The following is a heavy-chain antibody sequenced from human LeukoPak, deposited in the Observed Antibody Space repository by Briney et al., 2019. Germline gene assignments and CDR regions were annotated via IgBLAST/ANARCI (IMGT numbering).Heavy chain of an antibody. CDR3: ARHVPGGYYYYYYMDV. CDR2: IYYSGST. Sequence: PSETLSLTFTVSGGSISSSSYYWGWIRQPPGKGLEWIGRIYYSGSTYYNPSLKSRVTISVDTSKNQFSLKLSSVTAADTAVYYCARHVPGGYYYYYYMDVWGKGTTVTVSS. J-gene: IGHJ6*03. D-gene: IGHD3-10*02. CDR1: GGSISSSSYY. V-gene: IGHV4-39*01.